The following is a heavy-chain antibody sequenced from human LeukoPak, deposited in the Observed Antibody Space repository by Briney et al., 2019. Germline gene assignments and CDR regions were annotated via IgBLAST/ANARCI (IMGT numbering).Heavy chain of an antibody. CDR1: GGSISSYY. V-gene: IGHV4-59*01. CDR3: ARDKKARWLQYALEAFDI. J-gene: IGHJ3*02. CDR2: ILYSGST. D-gene: IGHD5-24*01. Sequence: PSETLSLTCTVSGGSISSYYWSWIRQPPGKGLEWIGYILYSGSTNYSPSLKSRVTISVDTSKNQFSLKLNSVTAADTAVYYCARDKKARWLQYALEAFDIWGQGTMVTVSS.